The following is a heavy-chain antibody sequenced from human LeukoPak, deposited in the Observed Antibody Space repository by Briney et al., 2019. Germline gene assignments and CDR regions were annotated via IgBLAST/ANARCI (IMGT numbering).Heavy chain of an antibody. Sequence: SVKVSCKASGYTFTNYDINWVRQATGQGLEWMGWMNPNSGKTGYGKKFQSRVTITRNTSLSTDYMELSSLRSEDTAVYYCARAGTYSATDYWFDPWGQGTLVTVSS. D-gene: IGHD1-26*01. CDR2: MNPNSGKT. CDR3: ARAGTYSATDYWFDP. J-gene: IGHJ5*02. CDR1: GYTFTNYD. V-gene: IGHV1-8*03.